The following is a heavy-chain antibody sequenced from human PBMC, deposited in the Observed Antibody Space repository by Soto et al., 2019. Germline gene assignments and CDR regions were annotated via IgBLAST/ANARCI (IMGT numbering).Heavy chain of an antibody. CDR2: ISYDGSNK. CDR1: GFTFSSYA. Sequence: QVQLVESGGGVVQPGRSLRLSCAASGFTFSSYAMHWVRQAPGKGLEWVAVISYDGSNKYYADSVKGRFTIYRDNSKNTLYLQMNRLRAEDTAVYYIEIESNRMIVVVPDAFDIWGHGTMVTVSS. D-gene: IGHD3-22*01. CDR3: EIESNRMIVVVPDAFDI. V-gene: IGHV3-30-3*01. J-gene: IGHJ3*02.